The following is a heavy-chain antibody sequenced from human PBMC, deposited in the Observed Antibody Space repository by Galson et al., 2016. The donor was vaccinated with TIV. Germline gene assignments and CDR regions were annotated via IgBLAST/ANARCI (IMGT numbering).Heavy chain of an antibody. D-gene: IGHD5-18*01. CDR3: GRGWGYSYGTDSNS. CDR2: IIPIFGVT. J-gene: IGHJ4*02. V-gene: IGHV1-69*05. Sequence: QSGAEVKKPGESLRISCKASGGTFSSYAVSWVRQAPGRGLEWMGGIIPIFGVTNYAQKFQGRVTVSTDESGNTAYMELSSLRSEDTAVYYCGRGWGYSYGTDSNSWGQGTLVTVSS. CDR1: GGTFSSYA.